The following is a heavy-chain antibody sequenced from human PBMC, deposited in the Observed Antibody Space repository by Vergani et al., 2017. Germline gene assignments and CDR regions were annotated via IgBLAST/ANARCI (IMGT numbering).Heavy chain of an antibody. Sequence: EVQLVESGGGLVKPGGSLRLSCAASGFTFSSYSMNWVRQAPGKGLEWVSSISSSSSYIYYADSVKGRFTISRDNAKNSLYLQMNSLRAEDTAVYYCASHGGYGYYYYGMDVWGQGTTVTVSS. V-gene: IGHV3-21*01. D-gene: IGHD1-26*01. J-gene: IGHJ6*02. CDR1: GFTFSSYS. CDR3: ASHGGYGYYYYGMDV. CDR2: ISSSSSYI.